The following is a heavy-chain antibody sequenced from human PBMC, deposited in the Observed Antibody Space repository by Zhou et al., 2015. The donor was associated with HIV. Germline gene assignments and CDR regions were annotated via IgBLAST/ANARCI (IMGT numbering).Heavy chain of an antibody. CDR2: IIPILGIA. D-gene: IGHD3-3*01. CDR1: GGTFSSYT. J-gene: IGHJ3*02. V-gene: IGHV1-69*08. CDR3: ARDLFGALGGAFDI. Sequence: QVQLVQSGAEVKKPGSSVKVSCKASGGTFSSYTISWVRQAPGQGLEWMGRIIPILGIANYAQKFQGRVTITADKSTSTAYMELSSLRSEDTAVYYCARDLFGALGGAFDIWGQGTMVTVSS.